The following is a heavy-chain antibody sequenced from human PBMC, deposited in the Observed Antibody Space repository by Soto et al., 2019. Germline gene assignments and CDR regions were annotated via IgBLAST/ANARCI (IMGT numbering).Heavy chain of an antibody. V-gene: IGHV1-18*04. CDR3: ASTRGHDYKWFDP. CDR1: GYTFTGYY. D-gene: IGHD5-12*01. Sequence: ASVKVSCKASGYTFTGYYMHWLRQAPGQGLEWMGWISAYNGNTNYAQKLQGRVTMTTDTSTSTAYMELRSLRSDDTAVYYCASTRGHDYKWFDPWGQGTLVTVSS. CDR2: ISAYNGNT. J-gene: IGHJ5*02.